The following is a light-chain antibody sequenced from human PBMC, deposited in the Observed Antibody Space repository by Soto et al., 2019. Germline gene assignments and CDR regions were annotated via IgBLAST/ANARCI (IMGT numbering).Light chain of an antibody. V-gene: IGKV1-39*01. J-gene: IGKJ5*01. CDR2: IAS. CDR3: QQTYSTPQP. CDR1: QSISRN. Sequence: DIQVTQSPSSLSASVGDRVTIPCRASQSISRNLNWYQQKPGKAPKLLINIASSLQSGVPSRFSGSGSGTDFTLTISDVQPEDFATYYCQQTYSTPQPFGQGTRLEIK.